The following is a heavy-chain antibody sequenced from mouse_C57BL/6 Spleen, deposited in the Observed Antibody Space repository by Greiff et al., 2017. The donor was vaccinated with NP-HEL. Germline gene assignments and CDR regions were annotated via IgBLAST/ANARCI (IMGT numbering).Heavy chain of an antibody. V-gene: IGHV1-82*01. CDR1: GYAFSSSW. J-gene: IGHJ2*01. Sequence: LQESGPELVKPGASVKISCKASGYAFSSSWMNWVKQRPGKGLEWIGRIYPGDGDTNYNGKFKGKATLTADKSSSTAYMQLSSLTSEDSAVYFCAFYYDYDGYFDYWGQGTTLTVSS. CDR3: AFYYDYDGYFDY. CDR2: IYPGDGDT. D-gene: IGHD2-4*01.